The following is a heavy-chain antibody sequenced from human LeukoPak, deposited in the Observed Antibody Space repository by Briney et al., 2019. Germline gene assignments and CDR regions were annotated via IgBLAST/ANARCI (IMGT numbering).Heavy chain of an antibody. D-gene: IGHD2-21*02. CDR2: ISVSGGST. J-gene: IGHJ4*02. V-gene: IGHV3-23*01. CDR3: AKDVSSCGGDCPDS. CDR1: GFTFTTYP. Sequence: GGSLRLSCVASGFTFTTYPMSWVRQAPGKGLEWVSGISVSGGSTYYADSVKGRFTISRDNSKNTVYLQMNSLRAEETAIYYCAKDVSSCGGDCPDSWGQGTLATVSS.